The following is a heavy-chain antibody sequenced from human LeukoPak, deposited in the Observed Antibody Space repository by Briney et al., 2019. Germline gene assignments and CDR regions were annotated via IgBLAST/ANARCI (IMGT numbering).Heavy chain of an antibody. CDR3: ARVGDHYHWYLDL. D-gene: IGHD3-10*01. CDR2: LYSGSST. CDR1: GFSVSTNY. V-gene: IGHV3-53*01. Sequence: GRSLRLSCAASGFSVSTNYMNWVRQAPGKGLEWVSILYSGSSTYYTDSVKGRFTISRDNSRNTLYLHMTNLRAEDTAVYYCARVGDHYHWYLDLWGRGSLLTVSS. J-gene: IGHJ2*01.